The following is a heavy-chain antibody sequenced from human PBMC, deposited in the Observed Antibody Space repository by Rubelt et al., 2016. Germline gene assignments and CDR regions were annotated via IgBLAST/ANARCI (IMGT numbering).Heavy chain of an antibody. Sequence: GSEGALVQPGGSLRLSCVASGDTFSKYWMAWVRQAPGKGPEWVANINEDGSEKYYVDSVKGRFTISRDNAQNSLYLQMDNLRAEDTAVYYCARGYLSNSFDYWGQGTLVTVSS. D-gene: IGHD4-11*01. J-gene: IGHJ4*02. CDR3: ARGYLSNSFDY. CDR1: GDTFSKYW. CDR2: INEDGSEK. V-gene: IGHV3-7*04.